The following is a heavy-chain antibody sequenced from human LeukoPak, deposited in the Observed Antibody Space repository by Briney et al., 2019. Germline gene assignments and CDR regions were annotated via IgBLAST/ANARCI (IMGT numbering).Heavy chain of an antibody. V-gene: IGHV3-48*02. D-gene: IGHD4-17*01. J-gene: IGHJ4*02. CDR1: GFTFSSYS. CDR2: ISSSSSTI. Sequence: GGSLRLSCVGSGFTFSSYSMNWVRQAPGKGLEWVSYISSSSSTIYYADSVKGRFTISRDNAKNSLYLQMNSLRDEDTAVYYCARDLYGDYYFDYWGQGTLVTVSS. CDR3: ARDLYGDYYFDY.